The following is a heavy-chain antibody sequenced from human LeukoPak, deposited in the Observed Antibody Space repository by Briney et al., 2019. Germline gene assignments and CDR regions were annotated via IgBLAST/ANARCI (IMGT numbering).Heavy chain of an antibody. CDR1: GYTFTSYG. CDR3: ARNNPNYDILTGYFVGYFDY. D-gene: IGHD3-9*01. CDR2: ISAYNGNT. J-gene: IGHJ4*02. Sequence: ASVKVSCKASGYTFTSYGISWVRQAPGQGLEWMGWISAYNGNTNYAQKLQGRVTMTTDTSTSTAYMELRSLRSDDTAVYYCARNNPNYDILTGYFVGYFDYWGQGTLVTVSS. V-gene: IGHV1-18*01.